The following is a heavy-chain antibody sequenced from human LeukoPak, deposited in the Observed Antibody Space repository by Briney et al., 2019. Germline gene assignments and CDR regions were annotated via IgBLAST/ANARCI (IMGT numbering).Heavy chain of an antibody. CDR3: AELGITMIGGV. J-gene: IGHJ6*04. CDR2: ISYDGNNK. CDR1: GFTFSTYA. D-gene: IGHD3-10*02. Sequence: GGSLRLSCAASGFTFSTYAIHWVRQAPGKGLEWVAVISYDGNNKYYADSVKGRFTISRDNAKNSLYLQMNSLRAEDTAVYYCAELGITMIGGVWGKGTTVTISS. V-gene: IGHV3-30*04.